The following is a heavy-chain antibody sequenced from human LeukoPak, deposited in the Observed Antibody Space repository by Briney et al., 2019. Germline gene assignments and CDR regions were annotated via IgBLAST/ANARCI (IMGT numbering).Heavy chain of an antibody. D-gene: IGHD6-13*01. Sequence: PGGSLRLSCAASGFTVSSNYMSCVRQAPGKGLEWVSVIYSGGSTYYADSVKGRFTISRDNSKNTLYLQMNSLRAEDTAVYYCARDGFGQQLAFDYWGQGTLVTVSS. V-gene: IGHV3-66*01. CDR2: IYSGGST. CDR3: ARDGFGQQLAFDY. CDR1: GFTVSSNY. J-gene: IGHJ4*02.